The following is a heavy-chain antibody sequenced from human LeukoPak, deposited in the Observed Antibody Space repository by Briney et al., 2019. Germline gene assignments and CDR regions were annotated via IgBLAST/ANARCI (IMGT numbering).Heavy chain of an antibody. CDR1: GFSISSSSYY. Sequence: SETLSLTCTVSGFSISSSSYYWGWIRQPPGKGLEWIGKINHSGSTNDNPALTSLVTISVDTSKNQFSLKLSSVTAADTAVYYCARGRGTIFGVVIIYYYYYMDVWGKGTTVTVSS. V-gene: IGHV4-39*07. CDR2: INHSGST. J-gene: IGHJ6*03. CDR3: ARGRGTIFGVVIIYYYYYMDV. D-gene: IGHD3-3*01.